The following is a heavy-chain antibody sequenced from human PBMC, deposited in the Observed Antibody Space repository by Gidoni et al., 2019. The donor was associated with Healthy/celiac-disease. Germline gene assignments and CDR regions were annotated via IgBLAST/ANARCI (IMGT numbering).Heavy chain of an antibody. CDR2: ISGSGGST. J-gene: IGHJ4*02. CDR3: AKAKTAVAGTNY. Sequence: EVQLLESGGDLVQPGGSLRPSCAASGFTFSSYAMSWVRRAPGKGLEWVSTISGSGGSTYYADSVKGRFTMSRDNSKNTLYLQMNSLRAEDTAVYYCAKAKTAVAGTNYWGQGTLVTVSS. V-gene: IGHV3-23*01. CDR1: GFTFSSYA. D-gene: IGHD6-19*01.